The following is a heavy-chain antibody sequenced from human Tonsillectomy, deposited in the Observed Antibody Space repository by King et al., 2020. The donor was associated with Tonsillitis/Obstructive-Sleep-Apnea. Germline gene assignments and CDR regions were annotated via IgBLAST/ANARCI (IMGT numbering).Heavy chain of an antibody. V-gene: IGHV5-51*01. CDR1: GYRFTNYW. J-gene: IGHJ2*01. CDR3: ARQGGITGTRWYFDL. CDR2: IYPGDSYT. Sequence: QLVQSGAEVKKPGESLKISCKGSGYRFTNYWIGWVRQMPGKGLEWMGIIYPGDSYTTYSPSFQGQVTISADKSISTAYLQWSSLKASDTAMYYCARQGGITGTRWYFDLWGRGTPVTVSS. D-gene: IGHD1-7*01.